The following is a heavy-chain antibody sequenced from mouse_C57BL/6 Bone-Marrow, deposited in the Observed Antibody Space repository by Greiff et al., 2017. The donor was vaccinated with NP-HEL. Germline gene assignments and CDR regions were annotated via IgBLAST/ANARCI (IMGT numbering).Heavy chain of an antibody. CDR3: ARSRPLWCYAMDY. Sequence: EVKVVESGPGLAKPSQTLSLTCSVTGYSITSDYWNWIRKFPGNKLEYMGYISYSGSTYYNPSLKSRISITRDTSKNQYYLQLNSVTTEDTATYYCARSRPLWCYAMDYWGQGTSVTVSS. CDR1: GYSITSDY. CDR2: ISYSGST. D-gene: IGHD1-1*02. V-gene: IGHV3-8*01. J-gene: IGHJ4*01.